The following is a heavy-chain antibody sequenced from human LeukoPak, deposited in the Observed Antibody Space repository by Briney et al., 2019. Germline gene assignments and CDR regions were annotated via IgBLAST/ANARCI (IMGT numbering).Heavy chain of an antibody. CDR2: ISYDGRNK. V-gene: IGHV3-30*04. D-gene: IGHD4-17*01. CDR3: ARDTVTTVDY. CDR1: GFTFSSYA. J-gene: IGHJ4*02. Sequence: GGSLRLSCAASGFTFSSYAMHWVRQAPGKGLEWVAVISYDGRNKYYADSVKGRFTISRDNSKNTLYLQMNSLRAEDTAVYYCARDTVTTVDYWGQGTLVTVSS.